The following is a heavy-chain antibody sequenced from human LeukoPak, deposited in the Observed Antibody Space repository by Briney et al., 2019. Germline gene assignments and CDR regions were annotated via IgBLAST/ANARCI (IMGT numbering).Heavy chain of an antibody. V-gene: IGHV1-46*01. CDR2: INPSGDNT. D-gene: IGHD1-26*01. Sequence: ASVKVSCKASGYTFTSYYTHWVRQAPGQGLEWMGIINPSGDNTWYAQKFQGRVTMTRDMATSTDYMEVSSLKSEDTAVYYCARDNSQGDSAWWFDPWGQGTLVTVSS. CDR3: ARDNSQGDSAWWFDP. CDR1: GYTFTSYY. J-gene: IGHJ5*02.